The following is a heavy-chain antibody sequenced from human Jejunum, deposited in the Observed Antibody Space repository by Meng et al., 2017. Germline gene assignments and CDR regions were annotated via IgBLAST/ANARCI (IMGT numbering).Heavy chain of an antibody. J-gene: IGHJ3*02. CDR3: ARSRSAGTALDAFDI. Sequence: SETLSLTCTVSGGSISSYYWSWIRQPPGKRPEWIAYIHYSGSTDYSPSLKSRVTISVDTSKNQFSLKLNSVTAADTAVYYCARSRSAGTALDAFDIWGQGTMVTVSS. D-gene: IGHD6-13*01. CDR2: IHYSGST. CDR1: GGSISSYY. V-gene: IGHV4-59*01.